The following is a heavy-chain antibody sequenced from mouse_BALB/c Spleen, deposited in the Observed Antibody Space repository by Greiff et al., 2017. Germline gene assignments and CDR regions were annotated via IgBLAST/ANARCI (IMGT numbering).Heavy chain of an antibody. CDR2: IWAGGST. V-gene: IGHV2-9*02. CDR3: ARDSYYGSSSWYFDV. CDR1: GFSLTSYG. D-gene: IGHD1-1*01. Sequence: QVHVKQSGPGLVAPSQSLSITCTVSGFSLTSYGVHWVRQPPGKGLEWLGVIWAGGSTNYNSALMSRLSISKDNSKSQVFLKMNSLQTDDTAMYYCARDSYYGSSSWYFDVWGAGTTVTVSS. J-gene: IGHJ1*01.